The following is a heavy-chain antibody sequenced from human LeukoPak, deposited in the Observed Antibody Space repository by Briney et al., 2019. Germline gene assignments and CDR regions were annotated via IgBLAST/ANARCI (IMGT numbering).Heavy chain of an antibody. J-gene: IGHJ5*02. CDR3: ARSSHVKWLPNWFDP. V-gene: IGHV4-31*03. D-gene: IGHD3-22*01. CDR1: GGSISSGGYY. Sequence: SETLSLTCTVSGGSISSGGYYWSWIRQHPGKGLEWIGYIYYSGCTYYNPSLKSRVTISVDTSKNQFSLKLSSVTAADTAVYYCARSSHVKWLPNWFDPWGQGTLVTVSS. CDR2: IYYSGCT.